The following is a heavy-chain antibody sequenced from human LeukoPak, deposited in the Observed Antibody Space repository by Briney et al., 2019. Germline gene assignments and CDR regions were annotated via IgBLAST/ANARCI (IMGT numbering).Heavy chain of an antibody. CDR1: GGSISSYY. CDR2: IYTSGST. CDR3: ARYNTWYDP. D-gene: IGHD1-14*01. J-gene: IGHJ5*02. Sequence: SETLSLTCTVSGGSISSYYWSWIRQPPGKGLEWIGCIYTSGSTNYNPSLKSRVTISVDTSKNQFSLKLSSVTAADTAVYYCARYNTWYDPWGQGILVTVSS. V-gene: IGHV4-4*09.